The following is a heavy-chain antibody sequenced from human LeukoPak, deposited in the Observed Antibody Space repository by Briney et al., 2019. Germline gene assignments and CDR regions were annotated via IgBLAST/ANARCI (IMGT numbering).Heavy chain of an antibody. V-gene: IGHV4-30-4*08. CDR3: ARATYYDYGDYTTKNWFDP. J-gene: IGHJ5*02. CDR2: IYYSGST. D-gene: IGHD4-17*01. CDR1: GGSISSGDYY. Sequence: SETLSLTCTVSGGSISSGDYYWSWIRQPPGKGLEWIGYIYYSGSTYYNPSLKSRVTISVDTSKNRFSLKLSSVTAADTAVYYCARATYYDYGDYTTKNWFDPWGQGTLVTVSS.